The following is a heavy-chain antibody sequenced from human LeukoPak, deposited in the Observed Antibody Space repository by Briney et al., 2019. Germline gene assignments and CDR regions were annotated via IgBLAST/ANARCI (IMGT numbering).Heavy chain of an antibody. J-gene: IGHJ4*02. D-gene: IGHD6-6*01. CDR3: AKEFFGTSFGGYYFFDY. CDR1: GFTFEDYA. CDR2: ISGNGGGT. V-gene: IGHV3-43*02. Sequence: GGSLRLSCAASGFTFEDYAIDWVRQAPGKGLEWASRISGNGGGTYYADSVKGRFTISRDNSKNSLYLQMNSLRTEDTALYYCAKEFFGTSFGGYYFFDYWGQGTLVTVSS.